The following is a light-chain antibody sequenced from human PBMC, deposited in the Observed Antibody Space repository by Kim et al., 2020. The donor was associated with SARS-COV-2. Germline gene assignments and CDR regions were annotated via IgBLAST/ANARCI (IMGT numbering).Light chain of an antibody. CDR3: QKYNSAPWT. Sequence: AAVGDRVTITSRASQGINNYLAWYQQRPGKVPKLLIYAAATLQSGVPSRFSGSGFGTDFTLTISSLQPEDGATYYCQKYNSAPWTFGRGTKVDIK. CDR1: QGINNY. CDR2: AAA. J-gene: IGKJ1*01. V-gene: IGKV1-27*01.